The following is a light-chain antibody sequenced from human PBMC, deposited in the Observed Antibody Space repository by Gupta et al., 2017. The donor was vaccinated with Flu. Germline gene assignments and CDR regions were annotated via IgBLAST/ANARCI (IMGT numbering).Light chain of an antibody. CDR1: QGIGDD. CDR2: AAS. CDR3: RRQNGEPYT. V-gene: IGKV1-17*01. J-gene: IGKJ2*01. Sequence: DIQMTQSPSSLSASVGDRVTITCRASQGIGDDLNWFQQKPGKAPNRLHYAASNAESGVPSRMSSSTYAADITLTINILPPEDFATYCSRRQNGEPYTLGQGTRLE.